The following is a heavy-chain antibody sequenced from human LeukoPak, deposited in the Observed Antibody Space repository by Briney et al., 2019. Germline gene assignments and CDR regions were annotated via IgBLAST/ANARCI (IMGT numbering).Heavy chain of an antibody. J-gene: IGHJ4*02. CDR2: ISGYNGNA. D-gene: IGHD3-22*01. V-gene: IGHV1-18*01. CDR1: GYTFNNYG. Sequence: ASVKVSCKTSGYTFNNYGISWVRQAPGQGLEWMGWISGYNGNAKYAQKVQGGVTMTTDISTSTAYMELRSLRSDDTAVYYCARDGHRRYYYDSSGYYRGDYWGQGTLVTVSS. CDR3: ARDGHRRYYYDSSGYYRGDY.